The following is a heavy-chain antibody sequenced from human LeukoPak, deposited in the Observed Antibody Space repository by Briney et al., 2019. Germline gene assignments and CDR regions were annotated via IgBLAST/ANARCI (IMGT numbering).Heavy chain of an antibody. D-gene: IGHD6-25*01. Sequence: QTGGSLRLSCAASGFTFSSHWMHWVRKAPGKGLVWVSRIKDDGSHTNYADSVKGRFTISRDNAKNTLSLQMNSLRAEDTAVYYCARGSGIITGIDEWGQGTLVTVSS. V-gene: IGHV3-74*01. CDR3: ARGSGIITGIDE. CDR1: GFTFSSHW. J-gene: IGHJ4*02. CDR2: IKDDGSHT.